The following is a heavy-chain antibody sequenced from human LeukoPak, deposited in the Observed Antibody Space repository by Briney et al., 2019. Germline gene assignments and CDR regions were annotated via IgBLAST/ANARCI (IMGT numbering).Heavy chain of an antibody. J-gene: IGHJ4*02. V-gene: IGHV3-21*01. CDR3: ARDRGIARTFDY. CDR2: ISSSSSYI. CDR1: GFTFSSYS. D-gene: IGHD6-13*01. Sequence: AGGSLRLSCAASGFTFSSYSMNWVRQAPGKGLEWVSSISSSSSYIYYADSVKGRFTISRDNAKNSLYLQMNSLRAEDTAVYYCARDRGIARTFDYWGQGTLVTVSS.